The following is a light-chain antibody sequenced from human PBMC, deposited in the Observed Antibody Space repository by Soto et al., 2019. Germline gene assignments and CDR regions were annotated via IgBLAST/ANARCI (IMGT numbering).Light chain of an antibody. V-gene: IGKV1-5*03. J-gene: IGKJ1*01. CDR2: KAS. CDR3: QQYNSYPWK. CDR1: QSISSW. Sequence: DIQMTQSPSTLSPSVVAIVKIPCRASQSISSWLAWYQQKPGKAPKLLIYKASSLECGVPSRFSGSGSGTEFTLTISTLQPADFATYYCQQYNSYPWKCGQGHKGDIK.